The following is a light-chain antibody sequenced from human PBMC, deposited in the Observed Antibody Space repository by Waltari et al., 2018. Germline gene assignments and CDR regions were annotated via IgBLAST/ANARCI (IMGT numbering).Light chain of an antibody. CDR1: NRGIGLYDY. CDR3: SSYTATDTYV. J-gene: IGLJ1*01. V-gene: IGLV2-14*03. CDR2: DVS. Sequence: SALTQPASMSGYPGKSITISCTGTNRGIGLYDYVSWYQQHPGKATKLIISDVSKRPSGVPARFSGSVSGYTASLTISGLQAKDEADYYCSSYTATDTYVFGSGTTVIIL.